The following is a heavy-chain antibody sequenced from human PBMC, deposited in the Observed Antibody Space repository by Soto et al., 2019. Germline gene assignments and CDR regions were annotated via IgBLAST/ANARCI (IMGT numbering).Heavy chain of an antibody. CDR3: AREGASGFGMDV. Sequence: QVQPQESGPGLVKPSETLSLTCNVSGGSIRSYYWSWIRQPAGKALEWIGRIYTSGTTNYNPSLKSRAIILIDTSKNQFSLKLSSVTAADTAVYYCAREGASGFGMDVWGQGTTVTVSS. D-gene: IGHD1-26*01. J-gene: IGHJ6*02. CDR2: IYTSGTT. CDR1: GGSIRSYY. V-gene: IGHV4-4*07.